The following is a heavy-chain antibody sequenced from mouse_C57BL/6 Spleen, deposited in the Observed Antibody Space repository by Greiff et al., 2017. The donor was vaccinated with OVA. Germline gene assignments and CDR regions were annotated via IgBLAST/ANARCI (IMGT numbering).Heavy chain of an antibody. CDR1: GFTFSSYA. V-gene: IGHV5-9-1*02. J-gene: IGHJ1*03. D-gene: IGHD1-1*01. CDR2: ISSGGDYI. CDR3: TSSYYYGSSGYFDV. Sequence: EVKLVESGEGLVKPGGSLKLSCAASGFTFSSYAMSWVRQTPEKRLEWVAYISSGGDYIYYADTVKGRFTISRDNARNTLYLQMSSLKSEDTAMYYFTSSYYYGSSGYFDVWGTGTTVTVSS.